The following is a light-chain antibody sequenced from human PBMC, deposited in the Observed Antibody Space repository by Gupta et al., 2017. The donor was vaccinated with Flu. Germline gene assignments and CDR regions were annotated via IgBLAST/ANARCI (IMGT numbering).Light chain of an antibody. CDR3: QQINSDIGVA. J-gene: IGKJ1*01. CDR1: RSSLHW. Sequence: DIQLTQSPSTSSASVGDKVTITCRTRRSSLHWSAWYQQKSGEVPKLLISKISSLESRVPSRFSDGGDGSGTELALTLNNLQPDDFATYFYQQINSDIGVAFGPGTKVEIK. CDR2: KIS. V-gene: IGKV1-5*03.